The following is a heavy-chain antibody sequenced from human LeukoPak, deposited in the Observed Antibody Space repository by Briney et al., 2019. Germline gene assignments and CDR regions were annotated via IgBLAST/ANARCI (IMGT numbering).Heavy chain of an antibody. Sequence: GGSLRLSCAATGFTFSSYAMSWVRQAPGKGLEWVSAISGSGGSTYYADSVKGRFTISRGNSKNTLYLQMNSLRAEDTAVYYCAKFLPTHIVVANYYFDYWGQGTLVTVSS. CDR2: ISGSGGST. D-gene: IGHD2-21*01. CDR3: AKFLPTHIVVANYYFDY. CDR1: GFTFSSYA. J-gene: IGHJ4*02. V-gene: IGHV3-23*01.